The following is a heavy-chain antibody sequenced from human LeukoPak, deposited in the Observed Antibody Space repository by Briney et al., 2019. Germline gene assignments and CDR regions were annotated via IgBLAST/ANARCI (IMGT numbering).Heavy chain of an antibody. V-gene: IGHV1-18*01. CDR2: ISAYNGNT. CDR3: ARDGYYDFWSGYPPRGFDAFDI. D-gene: IGHD3-3*01. J-gene: IGHJ3*02. Sequence: GASVKVSCKASGYTFTSYGISWVRQAPGQGLEWMGWISAYNGNTNYAQKLQGRVTMTTDTSTSTAYMELRSLRSDDTAVYYCARDGYYDFWSGYPPRGFDAFDIWGQGTMVTVSS. CDR1: GYTFTSYG.